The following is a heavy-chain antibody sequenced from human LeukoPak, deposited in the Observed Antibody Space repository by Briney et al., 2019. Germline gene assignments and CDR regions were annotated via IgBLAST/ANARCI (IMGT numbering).Heavy chain of an antibody. CDR2: IYYSGST. V-gene: IGHV4-39*07. CDR1: GGSISSSSYY. D-gene: IGHD2-15*01. J-gene: IGHJ4*02. CDR3: AREGYCSGGSCSTRFDY. Sequence: SETLSLTCTVSGGSISSSSYYWGWIRQPPGKGLEWIGSIYYSGSTYYNPSLKSRVTISVDTSKNQFSLKLSSVTAADTAVYYCAREGYCSGGSCSTRFDYWGQGTLVTVSS.